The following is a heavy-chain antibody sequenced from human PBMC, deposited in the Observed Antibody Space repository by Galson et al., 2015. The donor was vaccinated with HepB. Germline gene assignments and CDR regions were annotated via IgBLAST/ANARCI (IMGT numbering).Heavy chain of an antibody. CDR2: NYYSGST. J-gene: IGHJ3*02. V-gene: IGHV4-59*08. CDR3: ARHAYSGSDCYAFDI. D-gene: IGHD2-21*02. Sequence: SETLSLTCTVSGGSISSYYWSWIRQPPGKGLEWIGYNYYSGSTNYNPSLKSRVTISVDTSKNQFSLKLSSMTAADTDVYYCARHAYSGSDCYAFDIWGQGTMVTVSS. CDR1: GGSISSYY.